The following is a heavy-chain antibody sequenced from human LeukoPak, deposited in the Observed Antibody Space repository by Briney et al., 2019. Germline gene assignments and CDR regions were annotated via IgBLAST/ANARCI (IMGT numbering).Heavy chain of an antibody. V-gene: IGHV4-59*08. Sequence: SETLSLTCTVSGGSISNYYWTWIRQPPGKGLEWIGYIYYTGSTNYNPSLKSRVTISVDTSKNQFSLKLSSVTAADTAVYYCARDKYGDHFDYWGQGTLVTVSS. D-gene: IGHD4-17*01. CDR1: GGSISNYY. CDR2: IYYTGST. CDR3: ARDKYGDHFDY. J-gene: IGHJ4*02.